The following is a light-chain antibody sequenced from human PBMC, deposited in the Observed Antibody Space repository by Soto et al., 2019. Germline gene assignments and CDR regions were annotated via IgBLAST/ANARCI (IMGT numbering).Light chain of an antibody. J-gene: IGLJ1*01. CDR2: DVS. V-gene: IGLV2-14*01. Sequence: QSVLTQPASVSGSPGQSITISCTGTSSDVGGYNYVSWYQQHPGKAPKLMIYDVSNRPSGVSNRFSGSKSGNTASLTISGLQAEDEDDYYCSSYTSSSPHVFGTGTKVTV. CDR3: SSYTSSSPHV. CDR1: SSDVGGYNY.